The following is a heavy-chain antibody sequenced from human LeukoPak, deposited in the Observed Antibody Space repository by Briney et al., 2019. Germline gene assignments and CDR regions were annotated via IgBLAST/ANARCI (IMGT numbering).Heavy chain of an antibody. CDR3: ARVGSSRPLDV. CDR1: GGSISSGGYY. V-gene: IGHV4-31*03. Sequence: PSETLSLTCTVSGGSISSGGYYWSWIRQHPGKGLEWIGYIYYSGSTYYNPSLKSRVTISVDTSKNQFSLKLSSVTAADTAVYYCARVGSSRPLDVWGQGTTVTVSS. J-gene: IGHJ6*02. CDR2: IYYSGST. D-gene: IGHD6-13*01.